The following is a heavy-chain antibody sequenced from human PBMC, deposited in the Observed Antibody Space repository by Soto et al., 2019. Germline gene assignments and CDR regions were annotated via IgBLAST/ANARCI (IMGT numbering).Heavy chain of an antibody. CDR3: ARAPGFLEWLSYNWFDP. V-gene: IGHV4-59*01. D-gene: IGHD3-3*01. Sequence: PSETLSLTCTFSGGSISSYYWSWIRQPPGKGLEWIGYIYYSGSTNYNPSLKSRVTISVDTSKNQFSLKLSSVTAADTAVYYCARAPGFLEWLSYNWFDPWGQGTLVTVSS. CDR2: IYYSGST. CDR1: GGSISSYY. J-gene: IGHJ5*02.